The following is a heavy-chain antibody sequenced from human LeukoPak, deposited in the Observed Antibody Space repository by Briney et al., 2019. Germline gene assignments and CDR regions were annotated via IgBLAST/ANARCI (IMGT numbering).Heavy chain of an antibody. D-gene: IGHD3-3*01. V-gene: IGHV3-66*02. CDR2: IYSGGST. CDR3: AREKIGGVAWIEDNY. Sequence: GGSLRLSCAASGFTVSSNYMSWVRQAPGKGLEWVSVIYSGGSTYYADSVKGRFTISRDNSKNTLYLQMNSLRAEDTAGYYCAREKIGGVAWIEDNYWGQGTLVTVSS. J-gene: IGHJ4*02. CDR1: GFTVSSNY.